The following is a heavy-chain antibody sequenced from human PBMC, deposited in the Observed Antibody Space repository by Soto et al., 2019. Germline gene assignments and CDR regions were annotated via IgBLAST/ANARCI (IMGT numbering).Heavy chain of an antibody. CDR1: GGSVSSGSYY. CDR2: IYYSGST. J-gene: IGHJ5*02. V-gene: IGHV4-61*01. CDR3: ARVRKWELLVWFDP. Sequence: SETLSLTCTASGGSVSSGSYYWGWIRQPTGKGLEWIGYIYYSGSTNYNPSLKSRVTISVDTSKNQFSLKLSSVTAADTAVYYCARVRKWELLVWFDPWGQGTLVTVSP. D-gene: IGHD1-26*01.